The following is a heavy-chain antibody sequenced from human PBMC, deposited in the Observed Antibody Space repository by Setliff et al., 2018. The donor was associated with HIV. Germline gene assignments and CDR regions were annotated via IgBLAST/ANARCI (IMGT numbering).Heavy chain of an antibody. CDR2: ISRDGST. CDR3: ARQLTMVRGVFEL. D-gene: IGHD3-10*01. V-gene: IGHV4-4*02. J-gene: IGHJ4*02. Sequence: SETLSLTCAVFRGSITSGNWWTWVRQPPGRGLEWIGEISRDGSTNFNPSLKSRVTMSVDKSNNQLSLRLYFVTAADTAVYYCARQLTMVRGVFELWGQGTRVTVSS. CDR1: RGSITSGNW.